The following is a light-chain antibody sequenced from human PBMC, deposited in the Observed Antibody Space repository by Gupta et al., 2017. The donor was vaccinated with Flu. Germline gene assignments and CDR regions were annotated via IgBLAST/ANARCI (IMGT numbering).Light chain of an antibody. CDR3: SSFTGSSISYV. J-gene: IGLJ1*01. CDR2: EVT. V-gene: IGLV2-14*01. CDR1: NTDVGGYNF. Sequence: QTALAQPASVSGSPGQSITISCTGTNTDVGGYNFVSWYQHHPGKAPKLIIYEVTSRPSGVSDRFSGSKSGNTASLTISGLQPEDEADYFCSSFTGSSISYVFGVGTKVTVL.